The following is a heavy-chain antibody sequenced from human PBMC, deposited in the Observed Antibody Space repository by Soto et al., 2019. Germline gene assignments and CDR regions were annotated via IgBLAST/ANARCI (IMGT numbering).Heavy chain of an antibody. CDR2: ISSSSDTV. V-gene: IGHV3-11*01. J-gene: IGHJ4*02. CDR3: ATARGYYVYY. CDR1: GFTFSDYY. Sequence: GGSLRLSCAASGFTFSDYYMSWIRQAPGKGLEWFSYISSSSDTVYYADSVKGRFTISRDNAKNSVYLQMHSLRAEDTAVYYCATARGYYVYYWGQGTLVTVSS.